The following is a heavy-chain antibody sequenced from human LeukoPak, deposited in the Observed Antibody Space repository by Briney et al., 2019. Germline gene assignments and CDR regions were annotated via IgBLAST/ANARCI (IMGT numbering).Heavy chain of an antibody. CDR1: GGSISSGGYY. J-gene: IGHJ6*02. CDR2: IYYSGST. V-gene: IGHV4-31*03. D-gene: IGHD6-13*01. Sequence: SETLSLTCTVSGGSISSGGYYWSWIRQHPGKGLEWIGYIYYSGSTYYNPSLKSRVTISVDTSKNQFSLKLSSVTAADTAVYYCARVAPAAGMDVWGQGTTVTVSS. CDR3: ARVAPAAGMDV.